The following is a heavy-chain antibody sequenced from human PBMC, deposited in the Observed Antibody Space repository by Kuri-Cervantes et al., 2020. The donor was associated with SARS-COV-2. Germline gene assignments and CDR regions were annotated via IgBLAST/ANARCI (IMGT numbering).Heavy chain of an antibody. V-gene: IGHV1-2*06. Sequence: ASVKVSCKASGYTFTGYYMHWVRQAPGQGLEWMGRINPNSGGTNYAQKFQGRVTMTRDTSTGTGYMELKSLTSDDTAVYYCARQTDLWTGYSFDSWGQGTLVTVSS. J-gene: IGHJ4*02. D-gene: IGHD3/OR15-3a*01. CDR2: INPNSGGT. CDR3: ARQTDLWTGYSFDS. CDR1: GYTFTGYY.